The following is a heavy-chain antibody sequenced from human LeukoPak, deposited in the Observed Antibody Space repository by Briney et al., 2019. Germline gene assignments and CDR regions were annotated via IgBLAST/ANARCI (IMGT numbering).Heavy chain of an antibody. V-gene: IGHV1-8*01. CDR1: GYTFTSYD. CDR2: MNPNSGKT. D-gene: IGHD3-10*01. CDR3: ARGRRNTMVRGVIIFYY. J-gene: IGHJ4*02. Sequence: ASVKVSCTASGYTFTSYDINWVRQATGQGLEWMGWMNPNSGKTGYAQNFQGRVSMTRNTFISTAYMGLSSLRSEDTAVYYCARGRRNTMVRGVIIFYYWGQGTLGTVSS.